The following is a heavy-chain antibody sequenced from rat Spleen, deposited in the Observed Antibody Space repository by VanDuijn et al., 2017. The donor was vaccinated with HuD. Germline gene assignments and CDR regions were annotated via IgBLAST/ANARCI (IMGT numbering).Heavy chain of an antibody. V-gene: IGHV5-29*01. D-gene: IGHD4-3*01. Sequence: EVQLVESGGGLVQPGRSLKLSCAASGFIFSNYGMAWVRQAPTKGLEWVATISYDGSSTYYRDSVKGRFTISRDNAKSTLYLQMDSLRSEDTATYYGARLQRSILGYFDYWGQGVMVTVSS. J-gene: IGHJ2*01. CDR1: GFIFSNYG. CDR3: ARLQRSILGYFDY. CDR2: ISYDGSST.